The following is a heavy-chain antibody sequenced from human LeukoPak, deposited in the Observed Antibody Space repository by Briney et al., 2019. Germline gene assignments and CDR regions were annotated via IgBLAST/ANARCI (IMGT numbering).Heavy chain of an antibody. CDR1: GGSISSYY. CDR3: ARGRDFWSGYSFDY. CDR2: VYYSGST. Sequence: SETLSLTCTVSGGSISSYYWSWIRQPAGKGLEWIGYVYYSGSTEYNPSLKSRVTISIDTSKIQFSLKLNSMTAADTAVYYCARGRDFWSGYSFDYWGQGTLVTVSS. J-gene: IGHJ4*02. D-gene: IGHD3-3*01. V-gene: IGHV4-59*01.